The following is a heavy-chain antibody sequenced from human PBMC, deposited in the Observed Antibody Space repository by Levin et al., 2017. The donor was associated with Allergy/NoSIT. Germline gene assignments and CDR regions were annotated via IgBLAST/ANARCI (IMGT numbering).Heavy chain of an antibody. D-gene: IGHD3-22*01. CDR2: IKQDGSEK. J-gene: IGHJ4*02. CDR3: HSYYYDRSGYYRAY. V-gene: IGHV3-7*01. CDR1: GFTFSSYW. Sequence: PGGSLRLSCAAYGFTFSSYWMSWVRQAPGKGLEWVANIKQDGSEKYYVESVKGRFTISRDNAKNSLFLQMNSLRAEDTAVYYCHSYYYDRSGYYRAYWGQGTLVTVSS.